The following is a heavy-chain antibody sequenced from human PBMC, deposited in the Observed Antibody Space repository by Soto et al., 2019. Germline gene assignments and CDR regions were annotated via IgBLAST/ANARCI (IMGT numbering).Heavy chain of an antibody. CDR3: ASLITMIVVVPPP. J-gene: IGHJ5*02. Sequence: PGGSLRLSCAASGFTFSSYSMNWVRQAPGKGLEWVSSISSSSSYIYYADSVKGRFTISRDNAKNSLYLQMNSLRAEDTAVYYCASLITMIVVVPPPWGQGTLVTVSS. V-gene: IGHV3-21*01. D-gene: IGHD3-22*01. CDR2: ISSSSSYI. CDR1: GFTFSSYS.